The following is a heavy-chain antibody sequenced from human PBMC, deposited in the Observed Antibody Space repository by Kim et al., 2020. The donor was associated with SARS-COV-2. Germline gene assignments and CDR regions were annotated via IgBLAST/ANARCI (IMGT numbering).Heavy chain of an antibody. CDR1: GGSVSSGSYY. CDR2: IYYSGST. J-gene: IGHJ3*02. D-gene: IGHD3-10*01. Sequence: SETLSLTCTVSGGSVSSGSYYWSWIRQPPGKGLEWIGYIYYSGSTNYNPSLKSRVTISVDTSKNQFSLKLSSVTAADTAVYYCARDHPELLWFGELSPNDAFDIWGQGTMVTVSS. V-gene: IGHV4-61*01. CDR3: ARDHPELLWFGELSPNDAFDI.